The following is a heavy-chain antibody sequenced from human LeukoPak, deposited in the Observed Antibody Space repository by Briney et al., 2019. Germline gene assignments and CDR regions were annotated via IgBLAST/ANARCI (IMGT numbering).Heavy chain of an antibody. D-gene: IGHD6-19*01. CDR3: ARLHPGIAVAGPVDY. V-gene: IGHV4-59*08. CDR1: GGSISSYY. CDR2: IYYSGST. Sequence: SETLSLTCTVSGGSISSYYWSWIRQPPGKGLEWIGSIYYSGSTNYNPSLKSRVTISVDTSKNQFSLKLSSVTAADTAVYYCARLHPGIAVAGPVDYWGQGTLVTVSS. J-gene: IGHJ4*02.